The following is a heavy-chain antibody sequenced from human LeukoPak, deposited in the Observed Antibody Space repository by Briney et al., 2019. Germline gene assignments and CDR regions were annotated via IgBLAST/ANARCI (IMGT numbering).Heavy chain of an antibody. CDR2: TYYRSKWYY. CDR3: ARMTLLRDPYNYSGMDV. CDR1: GDSVSSSSAA. J-gene: IGHJ6*02. Sequence: SQTLSLTCAISGDSVSSSSAAWSWIRQSPSRGLEWLGRTYYRSKWYYDYALSVKSRITINPDTSKNQFYLRLNSVTPEDTAVYYCARMTLLRDPYNYSGMDVWGQGTTVTVSS. D-gene: IGHD3-10*01. V-gene: IGHV6-1*01.